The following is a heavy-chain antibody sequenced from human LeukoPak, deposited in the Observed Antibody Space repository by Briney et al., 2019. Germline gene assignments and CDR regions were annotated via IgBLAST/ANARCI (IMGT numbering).Heavy chain of an antibody. CDR2: MQYDGSVE. CDR1: GFSFSNYG. V-gene: IGHV3-30*02. J-gene: IGHJ4*02. Sequence: GGSLRLSCVASGFSFSNYGTHWVRQAPGKGLEWVTFMQYDGSVEFYADSVKGRFTISRDNSKNTVYLQMTSLRTEDTAVYYCARTLVPAGMDYWGQGTLVTVSS. CDR3: ARTLVPAGMDY. D-gene: IGHD2-2*01.